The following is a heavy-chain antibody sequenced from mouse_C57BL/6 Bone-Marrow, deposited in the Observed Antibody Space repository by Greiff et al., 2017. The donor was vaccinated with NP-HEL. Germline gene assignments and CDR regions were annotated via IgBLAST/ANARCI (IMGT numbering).Heavy chain of an antibody. Sequence: VQLKQSGAELVRPGSSVKMSCKTSGYTFTSYGINWVKQRPGQGLEWIGYIYIGNGYTEYNEKFKGKATLTSDTSSSTAYMQLSSLTSDDSAIYFCANLLYYGILYAMDYWGQGPSVTVSS. V-gene: IGHV1-58*01. J-gene: IGHJ4*01. CDR1: GYTFTSYG. CDR3: ANLLYYGILYAMDY. CDR2: IYIGNGYT. D-gene: IGHD2-1*01.